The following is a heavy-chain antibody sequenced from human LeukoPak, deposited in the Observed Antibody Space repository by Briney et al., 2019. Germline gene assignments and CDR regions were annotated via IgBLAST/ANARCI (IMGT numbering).Heavy chain of an antibody. CDR3: ARSATAGITGTTRYYMDV. V-gene: IGHV3-7*01. D-gene: IGHD1-7*01. CDR2: IKQDGSEK. J-gene: IGHJ6*03. CDR1: GFTFSSYW. Sequence: PGGSLRLSCAASGFTFSSYWMSWVRQAPGKGLEWVANIKQDGSEKYYVDSVKGRFTISRDNAKNSLYLQMNSLRAEDTAVYYCARSATAGITGTTRYYMDVWGKGTTVTVSS.